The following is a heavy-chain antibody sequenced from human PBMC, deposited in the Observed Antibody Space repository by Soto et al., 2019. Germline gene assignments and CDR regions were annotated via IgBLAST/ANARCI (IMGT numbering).Heavy chain of an antibody. CDR2: INHSGST. CDR3: ARGARWRRRFDP. J-gene: IGHJ5*02. Sequence: QVQLQQWGAGLLKPSETLSLTCAVYGGSFSGYYWSWIRQPPGKGLEGIGEINHSGSTHYNPSLKRRVTISVHTSKNQFSLKLSSVTAADTAVYYCARGARWRRRFDPWGQGTLVTVSS. D-gene: IGHD5-12*01. CDR1: GGSFSGYY. V-gene: IGHV4-34*01.